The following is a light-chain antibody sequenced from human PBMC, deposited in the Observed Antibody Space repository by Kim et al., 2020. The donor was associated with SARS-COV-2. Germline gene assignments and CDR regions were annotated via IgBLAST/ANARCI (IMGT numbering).Light chain of an antibody. CDR1: SGSIASNY. Sequence: LTQPHSVSESPGKTVTISCTRSSGSIASNYVQWYQQRPGSAPTTVIYEDNQRPSGVPDRFSGSIDSSSNSASLTISGLKTEDEADYYCQSYGVFGGG. J-gene: IGLJ3*02. CDR3: QSYGV. CDR2: EDN. V-gene: IGLV6-57*03.